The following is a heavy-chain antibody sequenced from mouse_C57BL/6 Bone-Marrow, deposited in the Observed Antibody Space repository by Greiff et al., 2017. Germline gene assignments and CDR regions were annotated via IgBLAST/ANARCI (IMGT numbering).Heavy chain of an antibody. Sequence: VHVKQSGPELVKPGASVKMSCKASGYTFTDYNMHWVKQSHGKSLEWIGYINPNNGGTSYNQKFKGKATLTVNKSSSTAYMELRSLTSEDSAVYYCAKGLLILAYWGQGTLVTVSA. CDR3: AKGLLILAY. D-gene: IGHD2-10*01. V-gene: IGHV1-22*01. CDR2: INPNNGGT. J-gene: IGHJ3*01. CDR1: GYTFTDYN.